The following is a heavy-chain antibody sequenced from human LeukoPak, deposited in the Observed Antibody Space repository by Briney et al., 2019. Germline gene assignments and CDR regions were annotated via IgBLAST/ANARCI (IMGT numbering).Heavy chain of an antibody. V-gene: IGHV3-74*01. CDR1: GFTFSSYW. J-gene: IGHJ3*02. CDR3: ARETRYSSSWYEDAFDI. Sequence: GGSLRLSCAASGFTFSSYWMNWVRQAPGKGLVWVSRINSDGSNTKYADSVKGRFTISRDNAKNSLYLQMNSLRAEDTAVYYCARETRYSSSWYEDAFDIWGQGTMVTVSS. D-gene: IGHD6-13*01. CDR2: INSDGSNT.